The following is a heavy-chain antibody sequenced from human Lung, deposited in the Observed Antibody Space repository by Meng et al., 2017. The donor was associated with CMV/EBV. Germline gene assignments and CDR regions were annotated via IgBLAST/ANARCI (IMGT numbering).Heavy chain of an antibody. CDR2: TYYRSNWYQ. CDR3: TREINGCCGD. D-gene: IGHD2-15*01. Sequence: HVPLPLSGPDIVNPSPTLSLPLAFSGDIVPSKCAACHSIRQAPSRVVELYGRTYYRSNWYQEYAVSVKSRTTIIPDTPKNQFSQHLNSMTPEDTPVYYCTREINGCCGDWGQGTLVTVSS. V-gene: IGHV6-1*01. CDR1: GDIVPSKCAA. J-gene: IGHJ4*02.